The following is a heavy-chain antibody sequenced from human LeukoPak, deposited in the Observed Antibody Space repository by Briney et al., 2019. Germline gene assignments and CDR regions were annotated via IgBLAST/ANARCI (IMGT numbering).Heavy chain of an antibody. V-gene: IGHV4-39*07. Sequence: SETLSLTCSVSGGSITSDTYYWGWIRQPPGKGLEWIGTMYYSGNTDYNPSLKSRITISVDTSKNQFYLKLTSVTAADTALYYCALPYFGAGVDAFDIWGQGTRVAVSP. J-gene: IGHJ3*02. CDR3: ALPYFGAGVDAFDI. CDR2: MYYSGNT. D-gene: IGHD3-10*01. CDR1: GGSITSDTYY.